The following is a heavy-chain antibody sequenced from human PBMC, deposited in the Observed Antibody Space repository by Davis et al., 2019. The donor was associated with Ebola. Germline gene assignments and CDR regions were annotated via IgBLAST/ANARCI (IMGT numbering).Heavy chain of an antibody. J-gene: IGHJ6*04. V-gene: IGHV7-4-1*02. D-gene: IGHD2-21*02. CDR3: ARVTTANPYYYYGMDV. CDR2: INTNTGNP. CDR1: GYSFTHYA. Sequence: AASVKVSCKASGYSFTHYAMNWVRQAPGQGLEWMGWINTNTGNPTYAQGFTGRFVFSLDTSVSTTYLQISSLKAEDTAVYYCARVTTANPYYYYGMDVWGKGTTVTVSS.